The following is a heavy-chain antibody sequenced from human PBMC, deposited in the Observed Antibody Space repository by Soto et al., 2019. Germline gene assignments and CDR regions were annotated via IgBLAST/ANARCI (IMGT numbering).Heavy chain of an antibody. J-gene: IGHJ4*02. CDR2: SRNQANSYST. CDR1: EFTFSDHY. D-gene: IGHD1-26*01. Sequence: EVQLVESGGGLLRPGGSLRFSCAATEFTFSDHYMVWVRQAPGKGLEWVGGSRNQANSYSTEYAASVKGRFTISTDESKNSLYLQMTSLKTGDTAVYYCARFSGSYTRGLDYWGQGTLVTVSS. CDR3: ARFSGSYTRGLDY. V-gene: IGHV3-72*01.